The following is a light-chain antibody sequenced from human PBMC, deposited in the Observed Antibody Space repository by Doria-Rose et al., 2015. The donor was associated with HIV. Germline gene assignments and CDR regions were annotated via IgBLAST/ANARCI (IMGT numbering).Light chain of an antibody. Sequence: TQSPGTLSLSPGERATLSCRASQSFSSNYLAWYQQKPSQAPSLLIYDGSTRATGIPDRFSASGSGTDFTLTINRLEPEDFALYYCHQYGTSWTFGQGTKVEI. CDR2: DGS. CDR3: HQYGTSWT. J-gene: IGKJ1*01. V-gene: IGKV3-20*01. CDR1: QSFSSNY.